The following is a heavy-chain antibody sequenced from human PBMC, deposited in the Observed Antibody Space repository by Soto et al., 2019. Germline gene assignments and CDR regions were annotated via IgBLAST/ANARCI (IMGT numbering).Heavy chain of an antibody. V-gene: IGHV3-23*01. CDR2: ISGSGGST. CDR1: GFTFSSYA. CDR3: ARAADCSGGSCYLHYYYYMDV. Sequence: GGSLRLSCAASGFTFSSYAMSWVRQAPGKGLEWVSAISGSGGSTYYADSVKGRFTISRDNSKNTLYLQMNSLRAEDTAVYYCARAADCSGGSCYLHYYYYMDVWGKGTTVTVSS. D-gene: IGHD2-15*01. J-gene: IGHJ6*03.